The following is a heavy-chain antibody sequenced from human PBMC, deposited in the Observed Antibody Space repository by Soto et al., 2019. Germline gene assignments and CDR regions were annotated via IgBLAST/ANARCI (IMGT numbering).Heavy chain of an antibody. J-gene: IGHJ5*02. CDR3: ARDFHGSGSYGAFDP. CDR1: GFTFSSYG. V-gene: IGHV3-33*01. CDR2: IWYDGSNK. D-gene: IGHD3-10*01. Sequence: QVQLVESGGGVVQPGRSLRLSCAASGFTFSSYGMHWVRQAPGKGLEWVAVIWYDGSNKYYADSVKGRFTISRDNSKNTLYLQMNSLRAEDTAVYYCARDFHGSGSYGAFDPWGQGTLVTVSS.